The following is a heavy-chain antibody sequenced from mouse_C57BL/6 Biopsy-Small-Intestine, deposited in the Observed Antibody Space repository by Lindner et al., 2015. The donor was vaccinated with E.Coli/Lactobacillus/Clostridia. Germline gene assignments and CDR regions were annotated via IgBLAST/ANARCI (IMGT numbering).Heavy chain of an antibody. Sequence: SVKVSCKVSGYTLTELSMHWVRQAPGKGLEWMGGFDPEDGETIYAQKFQGRVTMTEDTSTDTAYMELSSLSSEDTAVYYCADKGVMGGSYDYHPLDVWGQGTTVTVSS. D-gene: IGHD2-12*01. CDR2: FDPEDGET. J-gene: IGHJ1*01. CDR3: ADKGVMGGSYDYHPLDV. CDR1: GYTLTELS. V-gene: IGHV14-2*02.